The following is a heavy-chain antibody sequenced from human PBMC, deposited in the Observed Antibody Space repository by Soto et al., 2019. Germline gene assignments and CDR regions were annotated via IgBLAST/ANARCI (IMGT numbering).Heavy chain of an antibody. D-gene: IGHD3-16*02. CDR3: ARSMITFGGVITPPWAYDAFDI. J-gene: IGHJ3*02. CDR2: IYYSGST. Sequence: SETLSLTCTVSGGSISSGDYYWSWIRQPPGKGLEWIGYIYYSGSTYYNPSLKSRVTISVDTPKNQFSLKLSSVTAADTAVYYCARSMITFGGVITPPWAYDAFDIWGQGTMVTVSS. V-gene: IGHV4-30-4*01. CDR1: GGSISSGDYY.